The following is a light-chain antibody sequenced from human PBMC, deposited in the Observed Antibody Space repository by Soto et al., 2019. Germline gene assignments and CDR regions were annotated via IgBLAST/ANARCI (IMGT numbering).Light chain of an antibody. J-gene: IGKJ5*01. CDR3: QQRFNSIT. Sequence: EIVMTQSPATLSISTEKSATLSCRASQSLSIYLAWYQQKPGQAPRLLIYDASNRATGIPARFSGSGSGTDFTLTISSLQPEDFALYYCQQRFNSITFGQGTRLEIK. CDR1: QSLSIY. CDR2: DAS. V-gene: IGKV3-11*01.